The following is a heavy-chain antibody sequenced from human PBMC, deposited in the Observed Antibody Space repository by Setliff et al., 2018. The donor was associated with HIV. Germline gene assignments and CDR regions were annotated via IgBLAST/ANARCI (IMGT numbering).Heavy chain of an antibody. CDR1: GYTFTGYY. V-gene: IGHV1-2*02. CDR2: INPNSGGA. CDR3: ARTGDYYYYYMDV. Sequence: ASVKVSCKASGYTFTGYYMHWVRQAPGQGLEWMGWINPNSGGANYAQKFQGRVTRTRDTSISTAYMELSRLRSDDTAVYYCARTGDYYYYYMDVWGKGTTVTVSS. J-gene: IGHJ6*03.